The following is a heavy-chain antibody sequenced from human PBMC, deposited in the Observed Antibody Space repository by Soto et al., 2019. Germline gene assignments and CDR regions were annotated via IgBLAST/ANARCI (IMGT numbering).Heavy chain of an antibody. V-gene: IGHV4-59*01. Sequence: SETLSLTCTVSGGSISSYYWSWIRQPPGKGLEWIGYIYYSGSTNYNPSLKSRVTISVDTSKNQFSLKLSSVTAADTAVYYCAGGPLTYYSDSSGYLTWGQGTLVTVSS. CDR1: GGSISSYY. CDR3: AGGPLTYYSDSSGYLT. CDR2: IYYSGST. D-gene: IGHD3-22*01. J-gene: IGHJ5*02.